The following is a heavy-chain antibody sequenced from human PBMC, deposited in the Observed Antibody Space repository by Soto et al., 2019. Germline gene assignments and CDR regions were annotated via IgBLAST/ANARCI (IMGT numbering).Heavy chain of an antibody. CDR3: ASEGTMVRGIDP. V-gene: IGHV3-48*01. CDR2: ISSSSSTI. D-gene: IGHD3-10*01. J-gene: IGHJ5*02. CDR1: GFTFSSYS. Sequence: EVQLVESGGGLVQPGGSLRLSCAASGFTFSSYSMNWVRQAPGKGLEWVSYISSSSSTIYYADYVKGRFTISRDNAKNSLYLQMNSLRAEDTAVYYCASEGTMVRGIDPWGQGSLVTVSS.